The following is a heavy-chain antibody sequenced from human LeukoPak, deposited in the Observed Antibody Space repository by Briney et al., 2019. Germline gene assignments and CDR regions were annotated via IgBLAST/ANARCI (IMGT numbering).Heavy chain of an antibody. CDR1: GFTFSSYG. V-gene: IGHV3-30*02. D-gene: IGHD3-10*01. Sequence: PGGSLRLSCAASGFTFSSYGMHWVRQAPAKGLEWVACIRYDGSNKYYPASVKGRFTISRDNSKNTLYLQMNSLRAEDTAVYYCAVTMVRGGPTYYYYYGMDVWGQGTTVTVSS. CDR2: IRYDGSNK. J-gene: IGHJ6*02. CDR3: AVTMVRGGPTYYYYYGMDV.